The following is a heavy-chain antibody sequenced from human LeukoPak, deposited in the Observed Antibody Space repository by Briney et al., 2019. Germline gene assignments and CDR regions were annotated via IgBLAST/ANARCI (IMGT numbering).Heavy chain of an antibody. CDR3: ARDLFGPIVPMVYADYGMDV. J-gene: IGHJ6*02. Sequence: NAGGSLRLSCAASGFTFSSYSMNWVRQAPGKGLEWVSSISSSSSYIYYADSVKGRFTISRDNAKNSLYLQMNSLRAEDTAVYYCARDLFGPIVPMVYADYGMDVWGQGTTVTVSS. D-gene: IGHD2-8*01. CDR1: GFTFSSYS. CDR2: ISSSSSYI. V-gene: IGHV3-21*01.